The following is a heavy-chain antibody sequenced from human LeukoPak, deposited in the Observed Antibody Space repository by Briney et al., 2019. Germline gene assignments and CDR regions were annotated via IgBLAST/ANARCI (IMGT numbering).Heavy chain of an antibody. Sequence: SETLSLTCTVSGGSISSYYWSWTRQPPGKGLEWIGYIYYSGSTNYNPSPKRRVTISVDTSKNQFSLKLSSVTAADTGVYYCARHYPYGSGSYSPFYFDYWGQGTLVTVSS. CDR2: IYYSGST. V-gene: IGHV4-59*08. D-gene: IGHD3-10*01. CDR1: GGSISSYY. CDR3: ARHYPYGSGSYSPFYFDY. J-gene: IGHJ4*02.